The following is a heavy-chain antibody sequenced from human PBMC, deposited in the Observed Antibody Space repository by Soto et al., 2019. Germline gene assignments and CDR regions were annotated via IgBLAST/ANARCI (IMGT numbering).Heavy chain of an antibody. J-gene: IGHJ4*02. CDR2: FSWNTGNI. V-gene: IGHV3-9*01. CDR1: EITFDDYA. CDR3: AKGTTGTMTD. Sequence: EAQVVESGGALVQPGGSLRLSCTASEITFDDYAMHWVRQAPGKGLEWVSGFSWNTGNIGYADSVKGRFIISRDSAKNSLFLKMNSLRLEDTALYYCAKGTTGTMTDWGQGTLVTVSS. D-gene: IGHD1-1*01.